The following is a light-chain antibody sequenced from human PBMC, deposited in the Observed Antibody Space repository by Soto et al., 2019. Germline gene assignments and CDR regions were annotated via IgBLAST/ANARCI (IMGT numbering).Light chain of an antibody. CDR2: AAS. V-gene: IGKV1-8*01. Sequence: AIRMTQSPSSLSASTGDRVTITCRASQGISSYLDWYQQKPGKAPKLLIYAASTLQSGVPSRFSGSGSGTDFTLTISLLQSEDFANYYCQQYYISPYTFGQGTKLEIK. CDR3: QQYYISPYT. CDR1: QGISSY. J-gene: IGKJ2*01.